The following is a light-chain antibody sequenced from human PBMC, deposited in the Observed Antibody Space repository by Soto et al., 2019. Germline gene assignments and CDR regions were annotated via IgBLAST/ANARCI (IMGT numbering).Light chain of an antibody. V-gene: IGKV1-12*01. CDR1: QDISNY. CDR3: HQADIFPLT. Sequence: DIQMTQSPSSVSASVGDRVVITCRASQDISNYLAWYQQKPGDAPELLIYAASRLKRGVPSRFSGSGSGTDFTLIIDSLQPVDFAPYSCHQADIFPLTFGGGTKVEI. J-gene: IGKJ4*01. CDR2: AAS.